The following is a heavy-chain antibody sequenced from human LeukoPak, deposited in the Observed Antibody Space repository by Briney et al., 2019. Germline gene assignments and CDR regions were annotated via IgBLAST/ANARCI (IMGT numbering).Heavy chain of an antibody. Sequence: GGSLRLSCVASRFTFSNYWMSWVRQAPGKGLEWVANINQDGSKKRYADSMKGRFTISRDNAKESLYLRLNSLRAEDTAVYYCAKWGPYCVGDYCPALDSWGQGTLVTVSS. CDR2: INQDGSKK. D-gene: IGHD2-21*02. V-gene: IGHV3-7*01. CDR1: RFTFSNYW. J-gene: IGHJ4*02. CDR3: AKWGPYCVGDYCPALDS.